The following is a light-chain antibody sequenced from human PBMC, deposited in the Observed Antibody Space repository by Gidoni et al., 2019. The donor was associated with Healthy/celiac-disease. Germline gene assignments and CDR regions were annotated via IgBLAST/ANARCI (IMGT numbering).Light chain of an antibody. Sequence: QSVLTQPPSVSGAPGQRVTISCPGSSSNIGAGSDVHWYQQLPGTAPKLLIYGNSNRPSGVPDRFSGSKSGTSASLAITGLQAEDEADYYCQSYDSSLVFGGGTKLTVL. CDR3: QSYDSSLV. CDR2: GNS. CDR1: SSNIGAGSD. J-gene: IGLJ2*01. V-gene: IGLV1-40*01.